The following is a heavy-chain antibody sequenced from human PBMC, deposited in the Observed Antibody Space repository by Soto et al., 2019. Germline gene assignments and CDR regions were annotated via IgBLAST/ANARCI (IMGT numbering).Heavy chain of an antibody. Sequence: GGSLRLSCAASGFTFSSYGMHWVRQAPGKGLEWVAVISYDGSNKYYADSVKGRFTISRDNSKNTLYLQMNSLRAEDTAVYYCAKVPGRDGDPYFDYWGQGTLVTVSS. V-gene: IGHV3-30*18. CDR1: GFTFSSYG. D-gene: IGHD2-21*02. CDR2: ISYDGSNK. J-gene: IGHJ4*02. CDR3: AKVPGRDGDPYFDY.